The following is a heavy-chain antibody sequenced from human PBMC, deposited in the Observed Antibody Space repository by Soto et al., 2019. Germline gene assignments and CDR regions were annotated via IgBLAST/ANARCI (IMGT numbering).Heavy chain of an antibody. V-gene: IGHV5-10-1*01. CDR3: ARRRIAAAGNAFDF. D-gene: IGHD6-13*01. CDR2: IDTSDSYT. CDR1: GYSFTSYW. J-gene: IGHJ4*02. Sequence: EVQLVQSGAEVKKPGESLRISCKGSGYSFTSYWISWVRQMPGKVLEWTRRIDTSDSYTNYSPSFQGHVTISADKSISTGYLQWSSLKASGTAMYYCARRRIAAAGNAFDFWGQGKLVRVSS.